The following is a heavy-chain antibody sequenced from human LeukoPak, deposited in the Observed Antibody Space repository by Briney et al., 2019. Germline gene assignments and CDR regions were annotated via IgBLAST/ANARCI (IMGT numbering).Heavy chain of an antibody. CDR1: GFTFSSYA. V-gene: IGHV3-23*01. CDR3: AKDGAVALAN. J-gene: IGHJ4*02. Sequence: QSGGSLRLSCAASGFTFSSYAMSWVRQAPGKGLEWVSAMSGSGGTTHYADSVRGRFTISRDNSQNTLYLQMKSLRAEDTAVYYCAKDGAVALANWGQGTLVTVSS. D-gene: IGHD6-19*01. CDR2: MSGSGGTT.